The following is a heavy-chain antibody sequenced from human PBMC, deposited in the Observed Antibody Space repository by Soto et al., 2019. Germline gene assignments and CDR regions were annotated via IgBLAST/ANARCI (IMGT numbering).Heavy chain of an antibody. CDR3: ARVGGISGWYGTDY. V-gene: IGHV4-4*02. J-gene: IGHJ4*02. CDR2: IYHSGST. D-gene: IGHD6-19*01. CDR1: GGSISSSNW. Sequence: PSETLSLTCAVSGGSISSSNWWSWVRQPPGKGLEWIGEIYHSGSTNDSPSLKGRVTISVDKSKNQFSLKLSSVTAADTAVYYCARVGGISGWYGTDYWGQGTLVTVSS.